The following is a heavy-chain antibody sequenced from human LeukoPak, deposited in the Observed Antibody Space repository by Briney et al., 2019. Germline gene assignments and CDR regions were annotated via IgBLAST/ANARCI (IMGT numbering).Heavy chain of an antibody. Sequence: GGSLRLSCAASGFTFDDYAMHWVRQAPGKGLEWVSSISWNSGSIGYADSVKGRFTISRDNAKNSLYLQMNSLRGEDTALYYCAKDISRRQVWSPVDYWGQGTLVTVSS. V-gene: IGHV3-9*01. CDR2: ISWNSGSI. CDR3: AKDISRRQVWSPVDY. D-gene: IGHD5-18*01. CDR1: GFTFDDYA. J-gene: IGHJ4*02.